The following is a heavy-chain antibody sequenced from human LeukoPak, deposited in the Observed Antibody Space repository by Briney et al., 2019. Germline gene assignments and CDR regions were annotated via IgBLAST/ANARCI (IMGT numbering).Heavy chain of an antibody. V-gene: IGHV4-4*07. CDR1: GGSISSYY. J-gene: IGHJ6*02. CDR2: IYTSGST. CDR3: ARDPSRYYYYYGMDV. Sequence: SETLSLTCTVSGGSISSYYWSWIRQPAGKGLGWIGRIYTSGSTNYNPSLKSRVTMSVDTSKNQFSLKLSSVTAAGTAVYYCARDPSRYYYYYGMDVWGQGTTVTVSS.